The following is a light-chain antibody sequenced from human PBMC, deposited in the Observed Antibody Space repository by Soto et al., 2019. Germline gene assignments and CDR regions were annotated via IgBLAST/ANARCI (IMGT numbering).Light chain of an antibody. J-gene: IGKJ1*01. Sequence: DIVMTQSPFTLSVSLGERATLSCRASQSVFSSLDWYQQKPGQAPRLLIYGAATRPTGIPARFSGSGSGTVFTLTSSRLPSEDFAIYYCQKYHNWPAFGQGTKVEIK. CDR1: QSVFSS. V-gene: IGKV3-15*01. CDR2: GAA. CDR3: QKYHNWPA.